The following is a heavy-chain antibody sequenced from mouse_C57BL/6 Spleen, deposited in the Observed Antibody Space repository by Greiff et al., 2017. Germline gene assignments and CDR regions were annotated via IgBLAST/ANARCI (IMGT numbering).Heavy chain of an antibody. CDR1: GFTFSSYA. V-gene: IGHV5-4*01. J-gene: IGHJ3*01. Sequence: EVKLMESGGGLVKPGGSLKLSCAASGFTFSSYAMSWVRQTPEKRLEWVATISDGGSYTYYPDNVKGRFTISRDNAKNNLYLQMSHLKSEDTAMYYCAREGNDEADWGQGTLVTVSA. CDR2: ISDGGSYT. CDR3: AREGNDEAD. D-gene: IGHD2-12*01.